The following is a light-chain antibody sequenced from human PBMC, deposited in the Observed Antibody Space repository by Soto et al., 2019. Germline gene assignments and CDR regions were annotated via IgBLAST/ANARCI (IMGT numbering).Light chain of an antibody. V-gene: IGLV2-14*01. Sequence: QSALTQAASVSGSPGQSITISCTGTSRDVGGSNSVSWYQQHPGKAPKLLIYDVSNRPSGLSNRFSGSKSGNTASLTISGLQAEDEADYYCSSYTSSSTVVFGGGTKLTV. CDR3: SSYTSSSTVV. CDR1: SRDVGGSNS. J-gene: IGLJ2*01. CDR2: DVS.